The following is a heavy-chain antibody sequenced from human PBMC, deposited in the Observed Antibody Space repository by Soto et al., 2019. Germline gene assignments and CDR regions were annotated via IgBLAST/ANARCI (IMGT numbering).Heavy chain of an antibody. J-gene: IGHJ6*03. V-gene: IGHV3-74*01. CDR2: INSDGSVS. CDR3: ARGDCVGGTCYSLAGSFYYHMDV. Sequence: EVQLVESGGGLVQPGGSLRLSCAASGFTFSNYWMYWVRQAPGKGLVWVSRINSDGSVSSYADSVKGRLTISRDNVKNTLYLQMDGLRAEDTAVYYCARGDCVGGTCYSLAGSFYYHMDVWGKGTTVTVFS. D-gene: IGHD2-15*01. CDR1: GFTFSNYW.